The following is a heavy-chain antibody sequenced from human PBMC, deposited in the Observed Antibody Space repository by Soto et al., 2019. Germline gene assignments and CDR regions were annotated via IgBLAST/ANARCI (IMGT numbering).Heavy chain of an antibody. J-gene: IGHJ6*02. CDR2: ISAYNGNT. Sequence: ASVKVSCKDSGYTFTSYGISWVRQAPGQGLEWMGWISAYNGNTNYAQKLQGRVTMTTDTSTSTAYMELRSLRSDDTAVYYCARXPLVGATPLYYYYGMDVWGQGTTVTVSS. CDR3: ARXPLVGATPLYYYYGMDV. V-gene: IGHV1-18*04. CDR1: GYTFTSYG. D-gene: IGHD1-26*01.